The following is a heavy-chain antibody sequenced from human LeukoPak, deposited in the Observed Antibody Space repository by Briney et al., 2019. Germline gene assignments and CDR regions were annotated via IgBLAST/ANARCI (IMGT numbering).Heavy chain of an antibody. CDR2: ISSSSSYT. Sequence: GGSLRLSCAASGFTFSDYYMSWIRQAPGKGLEWVSYISSSSSYTNYADSVKGRFTISRDNAKNSLYLQMNSLRAEDTAVYYCARDQGNYGMDVWGQGTTVTVSS. CDR3: ARDQGNYGMDV. J-gene: IGHJ6*02. V-gene: IGHV3-11*06. D-gene: IGHD6-13*01. CDR1: GFTFSDYY.